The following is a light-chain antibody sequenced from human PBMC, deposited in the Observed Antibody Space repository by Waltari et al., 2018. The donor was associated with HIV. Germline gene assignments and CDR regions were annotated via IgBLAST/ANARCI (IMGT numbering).Light chain of an antibody. J-gene: IGLJ1*01. Sequence: QSALTQPASVSGSPGQSITISCTGTSSDIGGHNYVAWYQLHPGKAPELMIYEVSNRASGVSNRFSGSKSGNSASLTISVLQPQDEADYYCGSYTTSSTPYVFGTGTKVTVL. CDR2: EVS. CDR1: SSDIGGHNY. CDR3: GSYTTSSTPYV. V-gene: IGLV2-14*01.